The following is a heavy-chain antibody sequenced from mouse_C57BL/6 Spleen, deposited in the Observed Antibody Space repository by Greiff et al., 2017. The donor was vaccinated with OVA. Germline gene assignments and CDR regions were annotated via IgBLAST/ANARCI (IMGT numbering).Heavy chain of an antibody. Sequence: VKLEESGPGLVAPSQSLSITCTVSGFSLTSYGVHWVRQPPGKGLEWLVVIWSDGSTTYNSALKSRLSISKDNSKSQVFLKMNSLQTDDTAMYYCARHKGLRGYAMDYWGQGTSVTVSS. J-gene: IGHJ4*01. CDR1: GFSLTSYG. V-gene: IGHV2-6-1*01. CDR3: ARHKGLRGYAMDY. CDR2: IWSDGST. D-gene: IGHD2-4*01.